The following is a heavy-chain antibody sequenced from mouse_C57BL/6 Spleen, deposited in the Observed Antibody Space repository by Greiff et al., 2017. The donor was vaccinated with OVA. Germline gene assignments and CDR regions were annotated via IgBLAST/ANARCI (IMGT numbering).Heavy chain of an antibody. V-gene: IGHV5-16*01. J-gene: IGHJ1*03. CDR3: AREGNDYGYFDV. D-gene: IGHD2-3*01. Sequence: EVKLVESEGGLVQPGSSMKLSCTASGFTFSDYYMAWVRQVPEKGLEWVANINSDGSSTYYLDSLKSRFIISRDNSKNILYLQMSSLKSEDTATYYCAREGNDYGYFDVWGTGTTVTVSS. CDR1: GFTFSDYY. CDR2: INSDGSST.